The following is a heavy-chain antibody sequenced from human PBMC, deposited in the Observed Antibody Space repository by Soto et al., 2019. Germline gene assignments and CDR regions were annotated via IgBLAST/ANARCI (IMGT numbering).Heavy chain of an antibody. CDR1: GFTFSSYS. CDR3: ARRDYGYHDKLLDY. D-gene: IGHD5-18*01. CDR2: ISSSSSTI. Sequence: PGGSLRLSCAASGFTFSSYSMNWVRQAPGKGLEWVSYISSSSSTIYYADSVKGRFTISRDNAKNSLYLQMNSLRDEDTAVYYCARRDYGYHDKLLDYWGQGTLVTVSS. V-gene: IGHV3-48*02. J-gene: IGHJ4*02.